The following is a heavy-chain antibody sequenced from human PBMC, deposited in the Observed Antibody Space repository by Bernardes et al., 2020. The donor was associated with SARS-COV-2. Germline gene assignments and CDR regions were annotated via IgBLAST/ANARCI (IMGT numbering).Heavy chain of an antibody. V-gene: IGHV1-8*01. CDR1: GYTFSTYD. CDR3: AGGDLRGYGMDV. J-gene: IGHJ6*02. Sequence: ASVKVSCKASGYTFSTYDINWVRQAAGQGLEWMGWMNPNSGNTGYAQKFQGRVTMTRNSSITTAYIELTRLTSEDTAVYYCAGGDLRGYGMDVWGQGTTVTVSS. CDR2: MNPNSGNT.